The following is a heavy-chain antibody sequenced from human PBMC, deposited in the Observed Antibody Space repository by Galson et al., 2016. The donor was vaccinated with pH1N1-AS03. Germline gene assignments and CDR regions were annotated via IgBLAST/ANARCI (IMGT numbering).Heavy chain of an antibody. J-gene: IGHJ4*02. D-gene: IGHD6-19*01. CDR2: ISWDGGGT. Sequence: SLRLSCAASGFTLDDYAMHWVRQTPGEGLEWVSHISWDGGGTCYADSVRGRFTISRDNSKNSLYLQMNSLRVEDTALYYCAKDIQHKSGWERFDYWGQGTLVTVSS. CDR3: AKDIQHKSGWERFDY. V-gene: IGHV3-43D*03. CDR1: GFTLDDYA.